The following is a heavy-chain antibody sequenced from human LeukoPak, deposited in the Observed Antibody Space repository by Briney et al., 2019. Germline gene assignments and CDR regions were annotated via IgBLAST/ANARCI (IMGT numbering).Heavy chain of an antibody. V-gene: IGHV3-48*03. CDR1: GFTFSSYE. CDR2: ISSSGTTI. J-gene: IGHJ4*02. Sequence: GGSLRLSCAASGFTFSSYEMNWVRQAPGKGLEWVSYISSSGTTIYYADSVKGRFTISRDNAKNSLYLQMNSLRSEDTAVYYCAIGLFEEQQPYWGQGTLVTVSS. D-gene: IGHD6-13*01. CDR3: AIGLFEEQQPY.